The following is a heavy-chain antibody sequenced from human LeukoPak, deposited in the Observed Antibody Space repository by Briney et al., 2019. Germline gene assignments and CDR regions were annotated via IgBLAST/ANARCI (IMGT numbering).Heavy chain of an antibody. CDR1: GYTFTGYY. CDR2: INPNSGGT. V-gene: IGHV1-2*02. J-gene: IGHJ3*02. CDR3: ARVLAPLWFGELLKTGHAFDI. Sequence: ASVKASCKASGYTFTGYYMHWVRQAPGQGLEWMGWINPNSGGTNYAQKFQGRVTMTRDTSISTAYMELSRLRSDDTAVYYCARVLAPLWFGELLKTGHAFDIWGQGTMVTVSS. D-gene: IGHD3-10*01.